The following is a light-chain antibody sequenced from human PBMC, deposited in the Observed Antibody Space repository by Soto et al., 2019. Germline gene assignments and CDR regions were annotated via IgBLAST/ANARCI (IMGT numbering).Light chain of an antibody. CDR1: SSDVGGYNY. CDR2: EVT. V-gene: IGLV2-14*01. J-gene: IGLJ1*01. CDR3: SSLTSSTTRV. Sequence: QSALTQPASVSGSPGQSITISCTGTSSDVGGYNYVSWYQQHPGKAPKLIIYEVTNRPSGISYRFSGSKSGNTASLTISGLQAEDEADYYCSSLTSSTTRVFGTGTKVTVL.